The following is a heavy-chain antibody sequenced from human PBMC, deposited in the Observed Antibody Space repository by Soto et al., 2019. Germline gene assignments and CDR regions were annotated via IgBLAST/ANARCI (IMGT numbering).Heavy chain of an antibody. CDR3: AKTRLYDNGGYHRDAFDI. Sequence: EVQLLESGGGMVQPGGSLRLSCAASGFAFDTYVMNWVRQAPGKGVEWVSGISGSGDTTSYADSLKGRFTISRDNSNSMVFLQLDSLRPEDTAVYYCAKTRLYDNGGYHRDAFDIWGQGTLVTVSS. D-gene: IGHD3-22*01. V-gene: IGHV3-23*01. CDR2: ISGSGDTT. CDR1: GFAFDTYV. J-gene: IGHJ3*02.